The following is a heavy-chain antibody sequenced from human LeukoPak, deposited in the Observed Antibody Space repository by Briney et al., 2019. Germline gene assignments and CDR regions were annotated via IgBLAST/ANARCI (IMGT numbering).Heavy chain of an antibody. CDR2: INPNSGGT. J-gene: IGHJ5*02. CDR3: ARERPIAARLEFGFDP. V-gene: IGHV1-2*02. D-gene: IGHD6-6*01. CDR1: GYTFTGYY. Sequence: ASVKVSCKASGYTFTGYYMHWVRQAPGQGLEWMGWINPNSGGTNYAQKFQGRVTMTRDTSISTAYMELSRLRSDDTAMYYCARERPIAARLEFGFDPWGQGTLVTVSS.